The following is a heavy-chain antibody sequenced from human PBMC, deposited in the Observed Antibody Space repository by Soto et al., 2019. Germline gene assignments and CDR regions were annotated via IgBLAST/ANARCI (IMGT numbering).Heavy chain of an antibody. V-gene: IGHV3-30*18. J-gene: IGHJ6*03. Sequence: GGSLRLSCAASGFTFSSYGMHWVRQAPGKGLEWVAVISYDGSNKYYADSVKGRFTISRDNSKNTLYLQMNSLRAEDTAVYYCAKTPQRGHDYGDYETGDYYMDVWGKGTTVTVSS. CDR2: ISYDGSNK. D-gene: IGHD4-17*01. CDR1: GFTFSSYG. CDR3: AKTPQRGHDYGDYETGDYYMDV.